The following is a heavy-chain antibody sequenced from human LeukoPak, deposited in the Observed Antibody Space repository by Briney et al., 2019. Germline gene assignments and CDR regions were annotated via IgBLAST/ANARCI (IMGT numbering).Heavy chain of an antibody. Sequence: SETLSLTCSVSGGSIISSNYYWGWLRQPPGKGLEWIGSIYQSGSGSSYYNPSLKSRVTIFGDTSKNQFFLRLSSVTAADTAVYYCASTLRFLPYRRFDYWGQGTLVTVPS. D-gene: IGHD3-3*01. CDR3: ASTLRFLPYRRFDY. J-gene: IGHJ4*02. V-gene: IGHV4-39*01. CDR2: IYQSGSGSS. CDR1: GGSIISSNYY.